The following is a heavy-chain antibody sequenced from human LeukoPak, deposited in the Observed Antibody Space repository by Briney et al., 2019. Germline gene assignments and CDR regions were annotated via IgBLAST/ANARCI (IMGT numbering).Heavy chain of an antibody. J-gene: IGHJ4*02. V-gene: IGHV3-33*06. CDR3: AKDSPYYYDSSGYGYFDY. D-gene: IGHD3-22*01. Sequence: PGGSLRLSCAASGFTFSSYGMHWVRQAPGKGLEWVAVIWYDGSNKYYADSVKGRFTVSRDNSNNTLYLQMNSLRAEDTAVYYCAKDSPYYYDSSGYGYFDYWGQGTLVTVSS. CDR2: IWYDGSNK. CDR1: GFTFSSYG.